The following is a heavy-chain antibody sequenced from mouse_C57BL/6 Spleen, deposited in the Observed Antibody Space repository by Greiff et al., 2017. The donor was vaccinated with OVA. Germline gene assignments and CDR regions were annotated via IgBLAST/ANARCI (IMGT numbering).Heavy chain of an antibody. CDR2: ISYDGSN. J-gene: IGHJ1*03. Sequence: DVKLQESGPGLVKPSQSLSLTCSVTGYSITSGYYWNWIRQFPGNKLEWMGYISYDGSNNYNPSLKNRISITRDTSKNQFFLKLNSVTTEDTATYYCARVESHWYFDVWGTGTTVTVSS. V-gene: IGHV3-6*01. CDR1: GYSITSGYY. CDR3: ARVESHWYFDV.